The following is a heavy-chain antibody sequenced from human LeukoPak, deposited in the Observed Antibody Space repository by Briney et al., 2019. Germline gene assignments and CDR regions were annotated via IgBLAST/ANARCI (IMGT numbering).Heavy chain of an antibody. V-gene: IGHV3-23*01. D-gene: IGHD6-19*01. CDR3: AKDPIAVAGRNY. CDR2: ISGSGGST. Sequence: GGSLRLSCVASGFTFTDHPMNWVRQAPGKGLEWVSAISGSGGSTYYADSVKGRFTISRDNSKNTLYLQMNSLRAEDTAVYYCAKDPIAVAGRNYWGQGTLVTVSS. CDR1: GFTFTDHP. J-gene: IGHJ4*02.